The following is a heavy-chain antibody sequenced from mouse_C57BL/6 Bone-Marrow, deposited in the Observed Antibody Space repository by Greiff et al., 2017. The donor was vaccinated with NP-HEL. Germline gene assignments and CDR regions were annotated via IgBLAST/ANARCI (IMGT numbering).Heavy chain of an antibody. V-gene: IGHV1-69*01. CDR1: GYTFTSYW. D-gene: IGHD2-1*01. CDR3: ARGNYGSPYGY. J-gene: IGHJ2*01. CDR2: IDPSDSYT. Sequence: QVQLQQSGAELVMPGASVKLSCKASGYTFTSYWMHWVKQRPGQGLEWIGEIDPSDSYTNYNQKFKGKSILTVDKSSSTAYMQLSSLTSEDSAVYYCARGNYGSPYGYWGQGTTLTVSS.